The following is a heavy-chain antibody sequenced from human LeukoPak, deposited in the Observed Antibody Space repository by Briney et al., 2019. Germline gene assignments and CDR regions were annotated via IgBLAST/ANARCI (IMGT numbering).Heavy chain of an antibody. Sequence: LPGGSLRLSCAVSGYTFSDYEMNWVRQAPGRGLEWVAYIWSSGTVTHYADSVKDRFTISRDNGKNSLYLQMNSLRAEDTAVYYCATERSFCEGDCSDYWGQGTLVTVSS. V-gene: IGHV3-48*03. D-gene: IGHD2-21*01. CDR2: IWSSGTVT. CDR1: GYTFSDYE. J-gene: IGHJ4*02. CDR3: ATERSFCEGDCSDY.